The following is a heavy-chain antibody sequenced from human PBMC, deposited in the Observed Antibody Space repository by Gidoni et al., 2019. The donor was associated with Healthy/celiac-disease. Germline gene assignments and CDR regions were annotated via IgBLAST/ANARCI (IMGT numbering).Heavy chain of an antibody. J-gene: IGHJ4*02. Sequence: QVQLVESGGGVVQPGRSLRLSCDASGFTFSSYGMHWVRQAPGKGLEWVAVIWYDGSNKYYADSVKGRFTISRDNSKNTLYLQMNSLRAEDTAVYYCARTGDGGSSSHFDYWGQGTLVTVSS. CDR2: IWYDGSNK. V-gene: IGHV3-33*01. CDR1: GFTFSSYG. D-gene: IGHD6-6*01. CDR3: ARTGDGGSSSHFDY.